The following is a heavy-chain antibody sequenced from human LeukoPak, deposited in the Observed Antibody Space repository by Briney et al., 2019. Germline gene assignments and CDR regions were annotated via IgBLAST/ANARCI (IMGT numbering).Heavy chain of an antibody. CDR3: AKGRAWIAVAGTIDY. D-gene: IGHD6-19*01. CDR2: ISGDGCGT. J-gene: IGHJ4*02. CDR1: GFTFDVYA. Sequence: PGGSLRLSCAASGFTFDVYAMHCVRQSPGRGVEWVSLISGDGCGTYYADSVQGRVTISRDNSKNSLYLQMSSLRTEDTALCYCAKGRAWIAVAGTIDYWGEGTLVTVSS. V-gene: IGHV3-43*02.